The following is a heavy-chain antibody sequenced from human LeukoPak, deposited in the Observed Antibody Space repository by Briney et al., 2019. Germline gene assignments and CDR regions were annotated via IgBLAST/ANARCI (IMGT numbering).Heavy chain of an antibody. CDR2: FDPEDGET. Sequence: SVKVSCKVSGYTLTELSMHWVRQAPGKGLEWMGGFDPEDGETIYAQKFHGRVTMTEDTSADTVHMELSSLRSEVSAVYYCARDYYDSSGSAFDIWGQGTMVTVSS. CDR1: GYTLTELS. D-gene: IGHD3-22*01. CDR3: ARDYYDSSGSAFDI. J-gene: IGHJ3*02. V-gene: IGHV1-24*01.